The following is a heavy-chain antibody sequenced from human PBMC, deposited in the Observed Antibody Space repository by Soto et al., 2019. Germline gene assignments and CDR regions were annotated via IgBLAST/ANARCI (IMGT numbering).Heavy chain of an antibody. CDR1: GFTFSSYW. V-gene: IGHV3-7*04. CDR2: IKQDGSEK. J-gene: IGHJ4*02. CDR3: ARGFCGGDCYPDPLDY. Sequence: GGSLRLSCAASGFTFSSYWMSWVRQAPGKGLEWVANIKQDGSEKYYVDSVKGRFTISRDNAKNSLYLQMNSLRAEDTAVYYCARGFCGGDCYPDPLDYWGQGTLVTVSS. D-gene: IGHD2-21*02.